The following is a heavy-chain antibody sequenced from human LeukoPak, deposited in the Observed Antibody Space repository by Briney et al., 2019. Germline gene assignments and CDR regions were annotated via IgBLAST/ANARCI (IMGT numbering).Heavy chain of an antibody. J-gene: IGHJ6*03. CDR1: GYTFTGYY. D-gene: IGHD2-2*01. CDR2: INPNSGGT. V-gene: IGHV1-2*02. CDR3: ARDMSPSCSSTSCYPVRYYYYVDV. Sequence: ASVKVSCKASGYTFTGYYMHWVRQAPGQGLEWMGWINPNSGGTNYAQKFQGRVTMTRDTSISTAYMELSSLRSEDTAVYYCARDMSPSCSSTSCYPVRYYYYVDVWGKGTTVTVSS.